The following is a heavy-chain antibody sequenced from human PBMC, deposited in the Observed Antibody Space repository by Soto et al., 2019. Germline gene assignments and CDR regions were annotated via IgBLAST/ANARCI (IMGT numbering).Heavy chain of an antibody. V-gene: IGHV4-4*02. Sequence: SETLSLTCAVSGGSISNNNCWNWVRQPPGKGLEWIGEIYHRGTANYNPSLKSRVTISVDKSNNQFSLTLNSVTAADTAVYYCARRRITTFGVVITGYGMDVWGQGTTVTVSS. J-gene: IGHJ6*02. CDR3: ARRRITTFGVVITGYGMDV. CDR1: GGSISNNNC. CDR2: IYHRGTA. D-gene: IGHD3-3*01.